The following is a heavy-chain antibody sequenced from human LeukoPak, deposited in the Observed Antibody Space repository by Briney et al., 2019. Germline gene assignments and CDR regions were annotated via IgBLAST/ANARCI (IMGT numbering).Heavy chain of an antibody. J-gene: IGHJ3*02. Sequence: ASVKVSCKASGYTFTSYGISWVRQAPGQGLEWMGWISAYNGNTNYAQKLQGRVTMTTDTSTSTAYMELRSLRSDDTAVYYCARGAPYYYGSGSYYDAFDIWGQGTMVTVSS. V-gene: IGHV1-18*01. CDR3: ARGAPYYYGSGSYYDAFDI. D-gene: IGHD3-10*01. CDR2: ISAYNGNT. CDR1: GYTFTSYG.